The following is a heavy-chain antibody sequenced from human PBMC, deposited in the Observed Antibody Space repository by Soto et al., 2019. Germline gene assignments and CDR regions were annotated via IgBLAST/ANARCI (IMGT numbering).Heavy chain of an antibody. CDR3: ARDGLVGAIPFDY. J-gene: IGHJ4*02. Sequence: GGSLRLSCAASGFTFSSYAMHWVRQAPGKGLEWVAVISYDGSNKYYADSVKGRFTISRDNSKNTLYLQMNSLRAEDTAVYYCARDGLVGAIPFDYWGQGTLVTVSS. CDR1: GFTFSSYA. V-gene: IGHV3-30-3*01. CDR2: ISYDGSNK. D-gene: IGHD1-26*01.